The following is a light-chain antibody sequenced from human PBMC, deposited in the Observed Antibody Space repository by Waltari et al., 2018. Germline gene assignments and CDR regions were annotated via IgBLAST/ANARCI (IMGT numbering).Light chain of an antibody. J-gene: IGLJ3*02. Sequence: QSALTQPPSASGSPGQSVPISCPGTSRDIGGYNYVSWYQQHPGKAPKLMIYEVNNRPSGVPDRFSGSKSGNTASLTVSGLQAEDEADYYCSSYAGTNEVFGGGTKLTVL. CDR1: SRDIGGYNY. CDR2: EVN. V-gene: IGLV2-8*01. CDR3: SSYAGTNEV.